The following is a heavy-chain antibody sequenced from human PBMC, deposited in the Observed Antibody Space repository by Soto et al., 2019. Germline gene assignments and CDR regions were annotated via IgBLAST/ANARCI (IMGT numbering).Heavy chain of an antibody. D-gene: IGHD2-15*01. CDR2: IYHTGST. CDR3: ATLPPRLVVVVLPIPT. J-gene: IGHJ4*02. Sequence: QVQLQESGPRLVKPSGTLSLTCAVSGASISSTNWWTWVRQPPGKGLEWIGEIYHTGSTKYNPSRKSRVTISLDKSNNHFSLNLSSVTAADTAVYYCATLPPRLVVVVLPIPTWGQGTRVTVSS. CDR1: GASISSTNW. V-gene: IGHV4-4*02.